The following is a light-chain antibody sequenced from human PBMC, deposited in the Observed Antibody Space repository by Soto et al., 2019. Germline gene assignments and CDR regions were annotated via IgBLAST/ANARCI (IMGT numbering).Light chain of an antibody. Sequence: EIVLTQSPGTLSLSPGERATLSCRASQSVSSSYLAWYQQKPGQAPRLLIYGASSRATGIPDRFSGSGSGTDFTLTISRLEPEEFAVYYCHQYGSSPRTFGQGSKVEI. CDR1: QSVSSSY. CDR2: GAS. V-gene: IGKV3-20*01. CDR3: HQYGSSPRT. J-gene: IGKJ1*01.